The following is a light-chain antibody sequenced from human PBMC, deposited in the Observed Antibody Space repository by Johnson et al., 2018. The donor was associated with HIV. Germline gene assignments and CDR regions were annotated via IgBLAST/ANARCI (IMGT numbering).Light chain of an antibody. CDR2: DNN. Sequence: QSVLTQPPSVSAAPGQKVTISCSGSYSNIGNNYVSWYQQLPGTAPKLLIYDNNKRPSGIPDRFSGSKSGTSATLGITGLQTGDEADYYCGTWDSSLSTGGVFGTGTKVTVL. V-gene: IGLV1-51*01. CDR3: GTWDSSLSTGGV. J-gene: IGLJ1*01. CDR1: YSNIGNNY.